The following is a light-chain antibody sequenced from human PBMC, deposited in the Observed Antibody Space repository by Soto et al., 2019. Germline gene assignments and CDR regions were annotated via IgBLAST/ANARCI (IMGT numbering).Light chain of an antibody. V-gene: IGKV1-33*01. CDR3: QQSDSLPLT. CDR2: DSS. J-gene: IGKJ4*01. Sequence: DIQMTQSPSSLSASVGDRVTITCQASQDISNYLSWYQQRPGKAPKLLIYDSSNLETGVPSRFSGGGSGTQFTFTISSLQPEDIATYYCQQSDSLPLTFGGGTKVDI. CDR1: QDISNY.